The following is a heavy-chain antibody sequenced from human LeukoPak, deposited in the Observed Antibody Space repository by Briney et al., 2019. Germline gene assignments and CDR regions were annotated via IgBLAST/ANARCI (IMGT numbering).Heavy chain of an antibody. CDR1: GGSISSSSYY. CDR2: IYYSGST. D-gene: IGHD4-23*01. V-gene: IGHV4-39*07. J-gene: IGHJ4*02. CDR3: ARDNGPYGGNSGIAY. Sequence: SETLSLTCTVSGGSISSSSYYWGWIRQPPGKGLEWIGSIYYSGSTYYNPSLKSRVTISVDTSKNQFSLKLSSVTAADTAVYYCARDNGPYGGNSGIAYWGQGTLVTVSS.